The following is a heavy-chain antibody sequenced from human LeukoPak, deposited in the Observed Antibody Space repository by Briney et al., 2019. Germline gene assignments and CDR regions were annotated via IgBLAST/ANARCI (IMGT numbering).Heavy chain of an antibody. CDR1: GVSISSSNSY. CDR3: ARAPEILDYYDKVRNYYFDY. D-gene: IGHD3-22*01. V-gene: IGHV4-39*01. Sequence: SETLSLTCTVSGVSISSSNSYWGWIRQPPGKGLEWIGSIYYSGNTYYNASLKSQVSISIDTSKNQFSLRLTSVTAADTAVYYCARAPEILDYYDKVRNYYFDYWGQGTLVTVSS. J-gene: IGHJ4*02. CDR2: IYYSGNT.